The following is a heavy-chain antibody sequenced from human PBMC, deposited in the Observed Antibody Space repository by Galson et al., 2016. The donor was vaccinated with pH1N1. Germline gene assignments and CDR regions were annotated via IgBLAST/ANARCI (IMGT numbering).Heavy chain of an antibody. CDR1: GYTFTTYW. V-gene: IGHV5-51*03. D-gene: IGHD5-24*01. J-gene: IGHJ4*02. CDR3: ARLIGGGYNIRELDY. CDR2: VYPPDSDT. Sequence: QSGAEVKKAGESLKISCKGSGYTFTTYWIAWVRQMPGKGLEWMGIVYPPDSDTRYSPSFEGQVTISAGKSISTAYLQWSSLKASDTAVYYCARLIGGGYNIRELDYWGQGTQVTVSS.